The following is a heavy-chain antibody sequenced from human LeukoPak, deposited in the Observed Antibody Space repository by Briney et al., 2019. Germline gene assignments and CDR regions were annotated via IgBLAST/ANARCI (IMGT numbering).Heavy chain of an antibody. CDR1: GGSISSGGYY. Sequence: SETLSLTCTVSGGSISSGGYYWSRIRQHPGKGLEWIGYIYYSGSTYYNPSLKSRVTISVDTSKNQFSLKLSSVTAADTAVYYCARSLTHGKGADAFVIWAQGTMVTVSS. CDR2: IYYSGST. CDR3: ARSLTHGKGADAFVI. V-gene: IGHV4-31*03. J-gene: IGHJ3*02. D-gene: IGHD1-14*01.